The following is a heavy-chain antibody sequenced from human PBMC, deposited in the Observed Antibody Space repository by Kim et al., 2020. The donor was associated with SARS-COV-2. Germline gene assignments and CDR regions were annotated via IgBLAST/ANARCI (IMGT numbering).Heavy chain of an antibody. J-gene: IGHJ6*02. V-gene: IGHV4-59*01. CDR3: ARGTLRIQLWIQPYYYYYGMDV. D-gene: IGHD5-18*01. CDR1: GGSISSYY. CDR2: IYYSGST. Sequence: SETLSLTCTVSGGSISSYYWSWIRQPPGKGLEWIGYIYYSGSTNYNPSLKSRVTISVDTSKNQFSLKLSSVTAADTAVYYCARGTLRIQLWIQPYYYYYGMDVWGQGTTVTVSS.